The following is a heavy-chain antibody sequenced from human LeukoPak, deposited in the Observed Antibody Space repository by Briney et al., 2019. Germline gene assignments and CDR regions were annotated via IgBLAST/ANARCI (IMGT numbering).Heavy chain of an antibody. D-gene: IGHD1-1*01. Sequence: PGGSLRLSCAASGFTFSRYSMNWVRQAPGKGLEWVSSISGSSSYIYYADSVKGRLTISRDNAKNSLYLQMNSLRAEDTAVYYCARAYHATGWGSGTDPWGQGTLVTVSS. V-gene: IGHV3-21*01. CDR2: ISGSSSYI. CDR3: ARAYHATGWGSGTDP. J-gene: IGHJ5*02. CDR1: GFTFSRYS.